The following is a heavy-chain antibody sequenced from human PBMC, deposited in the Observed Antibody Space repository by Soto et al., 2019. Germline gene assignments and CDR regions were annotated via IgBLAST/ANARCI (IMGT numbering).Heavy chain of an antibody. CDR2: ISSSSSTI. D-gene: IGHD5-12*01. J-gene: IGHJ6*02. Sequence: PGGSLRLSCAASGFTFSSYSMNWVRQAPGKGLEWVSYISSSSSTIYYADSVKGRFTISRDNAKNSLYLQMNSLRDEDTAVYYCARDVSGYDPDYYYYGMDVWGQGTTVTVSS. CDR1: GFTFSSYS. CDR3: ARDVSGYDPDYYYYGMDV. V-gene: IGHV3-48*02.